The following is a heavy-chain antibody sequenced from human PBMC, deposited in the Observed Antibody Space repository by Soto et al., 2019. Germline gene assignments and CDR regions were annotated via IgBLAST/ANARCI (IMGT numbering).Heavy chain of an antibody. CDR2: IYYSGST. Sequence: TSETLSLTCTVSGGSISSYYWSWIRQPPGKGLEWIGYIYYSGSTNYNPSLKSRVTISVDTSKNQFSLKLSSVTAADTAVYYCARRLYGSLDYWGQGTLVTVSS. CDR1: GGSISSYY. D-gene: IGHD3-10*01. V-gene: IGHV4-59*08. J-gene: IGHJ4*02. CDR3: ARRLYGSLDY.